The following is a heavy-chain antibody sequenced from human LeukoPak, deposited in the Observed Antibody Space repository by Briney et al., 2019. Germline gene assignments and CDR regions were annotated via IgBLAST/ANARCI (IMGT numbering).Heavy chain of an antibody. V-gene: IGHV3-11*04. J-gene: IGHJ5*02. CDR2: ISSSGSTI. CDR3: ARDYYDITRGGSWFDP. Sequence: GGSLRLSCAASGFTFSDYYMSWIRQAPGKGLEWVSYISSSGSTIYYADSVKGRFTISRDNAKNSLYLQMSSLRAEDTAVYYCARDYYDITRGGSWFDPWGQGTLVTVSS. CDR1: GFTFSDYY. D-gene: IGHD3-22*01.